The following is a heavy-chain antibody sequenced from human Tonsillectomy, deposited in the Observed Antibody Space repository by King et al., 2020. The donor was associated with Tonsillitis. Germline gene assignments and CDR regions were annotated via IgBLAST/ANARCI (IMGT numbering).Heavy chain of an antibody. CDR3: ARVLWTTPVPGTYGDFDY. CDR2: INHSGST. CDR1: GGSFSGYY. D-gene: IGHD6-19*01. Sequence: VQLPQWGAGLLKPSETLSLTCAVYGGSFSGYYWSWIRQPPGKGLEWIGEINHSGSTNYSPSLKSRVTISVDTSKNQFSLKLNSVTAADTAVYSCARVLWTTPVPGTYGDFDYWGQGTLVTVSS. V-gene: IGHV4-34*01. J-gene: IGHJ4*02.